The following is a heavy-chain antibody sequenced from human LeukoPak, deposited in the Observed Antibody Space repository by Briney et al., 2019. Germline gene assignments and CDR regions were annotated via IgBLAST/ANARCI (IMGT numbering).Heavy chain of an antibody. Sequence: GRSLRLSCAASGFTFSSYGMHWVRQAPGKGLEWVAVIWYDGSNKYYADSVKGRFTISRDNSKNTLYLQMNSLRAEDTAVYYCARRRQLGYYYGMDVWGQGTTVTVSS. D-gene: IGHD6-6*01. CDR2: IWYDGSNK. CDR3: ARRRQLGYYYGMDV. J-gene: IGHJ6*02. V-gene: IGHV3-33*01. CDR1: GFTFSSYG.